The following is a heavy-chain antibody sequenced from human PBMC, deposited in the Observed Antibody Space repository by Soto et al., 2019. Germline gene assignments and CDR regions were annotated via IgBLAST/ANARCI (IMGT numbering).Heavy chain of an antibody. Sequence: QVQLQESGPGLVKPSETLSLTCSVSGASVSNKTYYWSWIRQPPGKRLEWLGYVYYSGTTNYTPSLKGRVTMSVDLSKNQFSLRLTSVTAADTALYYCARTTAVPNSLRSRYCFDSWGQGTLVTVSS. CDR3: ARTTAVPNSLRSRYCFDS. J-gene: IGHJ4*02. CDR1: GASVSNKTYY. D-gene: IGHD4-17*01. CDR2: VYYSGTT. V-gene: IGHV4-61*01.